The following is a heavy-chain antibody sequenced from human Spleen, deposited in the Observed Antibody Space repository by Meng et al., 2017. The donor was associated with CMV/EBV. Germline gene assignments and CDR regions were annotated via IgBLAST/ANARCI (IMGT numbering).Heavy chain of an antibody. CDR2: ISSSSSSSSYI. V-gene: IGHV3-21*01. J-gene: IGHJ6*02. CDR1: GFPFGSYG. CDR3: ARDNYYYGMDV. Sequence: GESLKISCAASGFPFGSYGINWVRQAPGKGLEWVSSISSSSSSSSYIYYADSVKGRFTISRDNAKNSLYLQMNSLRAEDTAVYYCARDNYYYGMDVWGQGTTVTVSS.